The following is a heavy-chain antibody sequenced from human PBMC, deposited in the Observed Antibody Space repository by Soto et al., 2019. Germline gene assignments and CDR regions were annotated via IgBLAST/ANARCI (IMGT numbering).Heavy chain of an antibody. J-gene: IGHJ5*02. CDR3: AKDLYYSNYGWFDP. CDR2: ISGSGGST. D-gene: IGHD4-4*01. CDR1: GFTFSSYA. V-gene: IGHV3-23*01. Sequence: LRLSCAASGFTFSSYAMSWVRQAPGKGLEWVSAISGSGGSTYYADSVKGRFTISRDNSKNTLYLQMNSLRAEDTAVYYCAKDLYYSNYGWFDPWGQGTLVTVSS.